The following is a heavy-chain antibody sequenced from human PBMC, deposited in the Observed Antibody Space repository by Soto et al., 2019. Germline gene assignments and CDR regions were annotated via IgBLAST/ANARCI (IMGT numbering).Heavy chain of an antibody. D-gene: IGHD6-13*01. J-gene: IGHJ6*02. V-gene: IGHV1-69*12. CDR3: ASPPSSSRYYYGMDV. Sequence: QVQLVQSGAEVKKPGSSVKVSCKASGGTFSSYAISWVRQAPGQGLEWMGGIIPIFATANYAQKCQGRVTITADESTSTAYMELSSLRSEDTAVYYCASPPSSSRYYYGMDVWGQGTTVTVSS. CDR1: GGTFSSYA. CDR2: IIPIFATA.